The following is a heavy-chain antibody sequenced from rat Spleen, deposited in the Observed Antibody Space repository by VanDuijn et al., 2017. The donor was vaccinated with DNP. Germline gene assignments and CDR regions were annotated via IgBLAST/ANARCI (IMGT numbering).Heavy chain of an antibody. V-gene: IGHV5-7*01. J-gene: IGHJ2*01. Sequence: EVQLVESGGGPVQPGRSLKLSCAASGFTFSNYYMAWVRQAPTKGLEWVATISYDSSTTYYRGSVRGRFTISRDNAKSTLYLQMDSLRSEDTATYYCARIGAVTGTFDYWGQGVMVTVSS. CDR1: GFTFSNYY. CDR2: ISYDSSTT. D-gene: IGHD5-1*01. CDR3: ARIGAVTGTFDY.